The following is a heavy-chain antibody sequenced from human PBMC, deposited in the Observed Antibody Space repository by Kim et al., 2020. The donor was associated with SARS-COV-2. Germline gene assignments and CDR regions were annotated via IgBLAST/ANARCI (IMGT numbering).Heavy chain of an antibody. CDR2: SEST. V-gene: IGHV4-31*02. J-gene: IGHJ3*02. Sequence: SESTYYTPSLQSRGTISVDTSNNQFSLKLSSVTAADTAVYYCARDDAFDIXGQGTMVTVSS. CDR3: ARDDAFDI.